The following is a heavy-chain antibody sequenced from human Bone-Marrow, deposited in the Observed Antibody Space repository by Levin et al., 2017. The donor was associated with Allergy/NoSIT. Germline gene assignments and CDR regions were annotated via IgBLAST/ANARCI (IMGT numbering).Heavy chain of an antibody. CDR3: ARVRCSSTSCHGAHDY. Sequence: PSETLSLTCAVYGGSFSGYYWSWIRQPPGKGLEWIGEINHSGSTNYNPSLKSRVTISVDTSNNQFSLKLSSVTAADTAVYYCARVRCSSTSCHGAHDYWGQGTLVTVSS. J-gene: IGHJ4*02. CDR1: GGSFSGYY. D-gene: IGHD2-2*01. V-gene: IGHV4-34*01. CDR2: INHSGST.